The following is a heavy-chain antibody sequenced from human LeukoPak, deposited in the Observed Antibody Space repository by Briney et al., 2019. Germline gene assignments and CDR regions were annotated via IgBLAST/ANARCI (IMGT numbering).Heavy chain of an antibody. CDR3: ARVSYVSSWAFFDY. J-gene: IGHJ4*02. Sequence: PGGFLRLSCAASGFTFSTYQMNWVRQAPGKGLECLSFISRSGSTVYYADSVKGRFTISRDNAKNSLYLQMNSLRAEDTAVYYCARVSYVSSWAFFDYWGQGALVTVSS. V-gene: IGHV3-48*03. CDR1: GFTFSTYQ. CDR2: ISRSGSTV. D-gene: IGHD6-6*01.